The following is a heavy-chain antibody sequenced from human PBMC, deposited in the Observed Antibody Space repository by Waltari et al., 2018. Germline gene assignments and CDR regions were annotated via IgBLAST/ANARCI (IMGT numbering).Heavy chain of an antibody. CDR2: IYYSGST. J-gene: IGHJ2*01. CDR1: GGSISSSSYS. Sequence: QLQLQESGPGLVKPSETLSLTCTVSGGSISSSSYSWGWSRQPPGKGLEWIGSIYYSGSTYYNPSLKSRVTISVDTSKNQFSLKLSSVTAADTAVYYCARGTSWAGNWYFDLWGRGTLVTVSS. V-gene: IGHV4-39*01. CDR3: ARGTSWAGNWYFDL. D-gene: IGHD6-19*01.